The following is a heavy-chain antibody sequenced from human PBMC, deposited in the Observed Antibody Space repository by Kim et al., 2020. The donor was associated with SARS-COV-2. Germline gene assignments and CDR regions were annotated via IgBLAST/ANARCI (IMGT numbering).Heavy chain of an antibody. J-gene: IGHJ1*01. CDR2: ISGSGGST. Sequence: GGSLRLSCAASGFTFSSYVMSWVRQAPGKGLEWVSAISGSGGSTYYADSVKGRFTISRDNSKNTLYLQMNSLRAEDTAVYYCAKVGPSITMIVVVTDEYFQHWGQGTLVTVSS. CDR1: GFTFSSYV. CDR3: AKVGPSITMIVVVTDEYFQH. D-gene: IGHD3-22*01. V-gene: IGHV3-23*01.